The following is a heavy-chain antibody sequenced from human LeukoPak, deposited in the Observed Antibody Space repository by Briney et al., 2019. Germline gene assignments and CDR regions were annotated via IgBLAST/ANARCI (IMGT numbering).Heavy chain of an antibody. Sequence: GASVKVSCKASGYTLTSYDINWVRQAPGQGLEWMGWISAYNGNTNYAQKLQGRVTMTTDTSTSTAYMELRSLRSDDTAVYYCARVDYGSGSPTNWFDPWGQGTLVTVSS. D-gene: IGHD3-10*01. J-gene: IGHJ5*02. CDR1: GYTLTSYD. CDR3: ARVDYGSGSPTNWFDP. V-gene: IGHV1-18*01. CDR2: ISAYNGNT.